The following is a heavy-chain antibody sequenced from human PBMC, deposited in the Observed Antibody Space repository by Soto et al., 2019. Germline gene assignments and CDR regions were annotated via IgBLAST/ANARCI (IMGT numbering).Heavy chain of an antibody. D-gene: IGHD3-22*01. Sequence: GGSLRLSCAASGFSFSSYGMHWVRQAPGKGLEWVAVISYDGSDKYYADSVKGRFTISRDNSKNTLFLQMNSLRAEDTAMYYCAKPYYYSSSGYYYFDSWGQGTLVTVS. CDR3: AKPYYYSSSGYYYFDS. J-gene: IGHJ4*02. CDR1: GFSFSSYG. V-gene: IGHV3-30*18. CDR2: ISYDGSDK.